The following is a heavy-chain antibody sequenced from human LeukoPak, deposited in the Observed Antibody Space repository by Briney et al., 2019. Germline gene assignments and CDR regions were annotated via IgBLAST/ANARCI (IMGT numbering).Heavy chain of an antibody. J-gene: IGHJ5*02. V-gene: IGHV4-4*07. CDR1: GGSISSYY. CDR2: IYASGST. CDR3: ARDPYSNYDKWFDP. Sequence: PSETLSLTCTVSGGSISSYYWTWIQQPAGRGLEWIGRIYASGSTKYNPSLKSRVTMSVDTSKNQFSLMLTSVTAADTAVYYCARDPYSNYDKWFDPWSLGILVTVSS. D-gene: IGHD4-11*01.